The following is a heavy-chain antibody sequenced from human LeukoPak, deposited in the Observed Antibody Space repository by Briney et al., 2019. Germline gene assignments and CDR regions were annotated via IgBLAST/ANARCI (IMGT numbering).Heavy chain of an antibody. D-gene: IGHD6-19*01. CDR1: GYTFTSYY. Sequence: ASVKVSCKASGYTFTSYYMHWVRQAPGQGLEWMGIINPSGGSTSYAQKFQGGVTMTRDTSTSTVYMELSSLRSEDTAVYYCAREAVSFVAVANDGYFDFWGQGSLVIVSS. CDR3: AREAVSFVAVANDGYFDF. CDR2: INPSGGST. V-gene: IGHV1-46*01. J-gene: IGHJ4*02.